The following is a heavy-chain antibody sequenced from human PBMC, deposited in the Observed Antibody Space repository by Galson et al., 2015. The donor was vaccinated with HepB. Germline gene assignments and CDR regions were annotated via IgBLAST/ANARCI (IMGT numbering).Heavy chain of an antibody. J-gene: IGHJ4*02. Sequence: SLRLSCAASGFTFSNYWMSWVRQAPGKGLEWVANIKQDGSEKYYVDSVKGRFTISRDNAKNSLYLQMNSLSAEDTAVYYCARATMVVTKYFDYWGQGTLVTASS. CDR3: ARATMVVTKYFDY. CDR1: GFTFSNYW. CDR2: IKQDGSEK. D-gene: IGHD4/OR15-4a*01. V-gene: IGHV3-7*03.